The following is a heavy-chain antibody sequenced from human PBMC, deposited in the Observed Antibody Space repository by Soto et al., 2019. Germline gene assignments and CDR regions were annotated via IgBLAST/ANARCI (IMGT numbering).Heavy chain of an antibody. V-gene: IGHV3-15*01. D-gene: IGHD3-3*01. Sequence: EVQLVESGGGLVKPGGSLTLSCAASGFTFSNAWMNWVRQAPGKGLEWVGRIKSKTDGGTTDYAAPVKGRVTISRDDSKNTLYLQINSLKIEDTAVYYCVNYDIWSGSQGQHDYWGQGALVIVSS. J-gene: IGHJ4*02. CDR3: VNYDIWSGSQGQHDY. CDR1: GFTFSNAW. CDR2: IKSKTDGGTT.